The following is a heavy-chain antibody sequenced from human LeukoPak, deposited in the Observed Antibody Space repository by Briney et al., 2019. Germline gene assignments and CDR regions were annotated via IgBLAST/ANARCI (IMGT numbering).Heavy chain of an antibody. D-gene: IGHD6-19*01. V-gene: IGHV4-39*01. J-gene: IGHJ4*02. CDR2: IYYGGNT. Sequence: SDTLSLTCTVSGGSISSSSYYWGWIRQPPGKGLEWIATIYYGGNTYYNPSLKSRVTISLDTSKNQFSLKLSSVTAADTAVYYCARSPYSNGLGNFDRWGLGTLVTVSS. CDR1: GGSISSSSYY. CDR3: ARSPYSNGLGNFDR.